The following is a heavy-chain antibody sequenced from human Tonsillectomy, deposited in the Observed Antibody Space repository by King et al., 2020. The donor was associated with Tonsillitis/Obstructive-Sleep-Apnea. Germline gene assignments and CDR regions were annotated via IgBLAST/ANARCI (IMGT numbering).Heavy chain of an antibody. Sequence: VKLVESGGGLVQPGGSLRLSCAASGFTFSSYAMSGVRKAPGKGLEWVSAISGSGGSTYYADSVKGRFTISRDNSKNTLYLQMNSLRAEDTAVYYCAKVLVGATSGFDYWGQGTLVTVSS. CDR1: GFTFSSYA. V-gene: IGHV3-23*04. J-gene: IGHJ4*02. CDR3: AKVLVGATSGFDY. CDR2: ISGSGGST. D-gene: IGHD1-26*01.